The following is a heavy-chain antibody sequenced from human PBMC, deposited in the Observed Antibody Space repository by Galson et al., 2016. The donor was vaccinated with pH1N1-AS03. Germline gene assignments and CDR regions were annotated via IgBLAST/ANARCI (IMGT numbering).Heavy chain of an antibody. CDR2: ISGSGEDT. CDR3: ARNRLYSSQIGFEY. CDR1: GFSFSSHA. Sequence: SLRLSCAASGFSFSSHATSWVRQAPGKGLEWVSSISGSGEDTYYADSVKGRFTISRDSAKRTVYMQVNSLRAEDTAVYFCARNRLYSSQIGFEYWAQGTLVTVSS. J-gene: IGHJ4*02. D-gene: IGHD6-13*01. V-gene: IGHV3-23*01.